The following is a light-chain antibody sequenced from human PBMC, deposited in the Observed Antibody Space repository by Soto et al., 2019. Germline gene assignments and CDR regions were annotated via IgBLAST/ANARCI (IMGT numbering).Light chain of an antibody. J-gene: IGKJ2*01. CDR1: QSISSW. V-gene: IGKV1-5*03. CDR3: QQYNSFPYT. Sequence: DIQMTQSPSTLSASVGDRVTITCRASQSISSWLAWYQQKPGKAPKLLIYKASSLESGVPSSFSGSGSGTEFTLTISSLQPADFATYYCQQYNSFPYTFGQGTKLEIK. CDR2: KAS.